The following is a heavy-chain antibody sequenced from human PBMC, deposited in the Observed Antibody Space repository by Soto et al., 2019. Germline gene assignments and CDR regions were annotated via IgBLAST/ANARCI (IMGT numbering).Heavy chain of an antibody. D-gene: IGHD2-2*01. CDR3: ARKGSSTSHYYYGMDV. CDR2: IIPIFGTA. Sequence: ASVKVSCKASGGTFSSYAISWVRQAPGQGLEWMGGIIPIFGTANYAQKFQGRVTITADESTSTAYMELSSLRSEDTAVYYCARKGSSTSHYYYGMDVWGQGTTVTVSS. CDR1: GGTFSSYA. V-gene: IGHV1-69*13. J-gene: IGHJ6*02.